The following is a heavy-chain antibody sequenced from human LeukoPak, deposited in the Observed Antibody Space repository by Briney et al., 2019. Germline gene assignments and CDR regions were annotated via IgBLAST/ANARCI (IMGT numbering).Heavy chain of an antibody. D-gene: IGHD3-22*01. Sequence: SETLSLTCTVSGGSISSYYGSWIRQPAGKGLEWIGRIYTSGSTSYNPSLKSRVTMSVDTSKNQFSLKLSSVTAADTAVYYCARDKYYYDSSGSIRFDYWGQGTLVTVSS. J-gene: IGHJ4*02. V-gene: IGHV4-4*07. CDR1: GGSISSYY. CDR2: IYTSGST. CDR3: ARDKYYYDSSGSIRFDY.